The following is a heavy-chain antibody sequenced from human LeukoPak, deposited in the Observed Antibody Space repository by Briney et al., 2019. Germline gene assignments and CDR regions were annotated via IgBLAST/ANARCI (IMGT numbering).Heavy chain of an antibody. CDR2: ISSSGSTI. D-gene: IGHD3-22*01. J-gene: IGHJ6*02. CDR3: AKYPDSSGYYYNYGMDV. Sequence: GGSLRLSCAASGFTFSSYEMNWVRQAPGKGLEWVSYISSSGSTIYYADSVKGRFTISRDNAKNSLYLQMNSLRAEDTAVYYCAKYPDSSGYYYNYGMDVWGQGTTGTGSS. V-gene: IGHV3-48*03. CDR1: GFTFSSYE.